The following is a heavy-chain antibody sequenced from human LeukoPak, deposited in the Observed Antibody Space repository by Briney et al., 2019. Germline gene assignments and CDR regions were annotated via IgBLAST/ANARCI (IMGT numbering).Heavy chain of an antibody. CDR2: IFYRGAT. J-gene: IGHJ5*02. CDR1: GGFISSYY. V-gene: IGHV4-59*01. CDR3: ARARDWSAGSWFDP. D-gene: IGHD3/OR15-3a*01. Sequence: NSSETLSLTCIVSGGFISSYYWNWIRQPPGKGLEWIGNIFYRGATNYNPSLKSRVTMSVDTSKNQFSLKLGSVTAADTAMYYCARARDWSAGSWFDPWGQGILVTVSS.